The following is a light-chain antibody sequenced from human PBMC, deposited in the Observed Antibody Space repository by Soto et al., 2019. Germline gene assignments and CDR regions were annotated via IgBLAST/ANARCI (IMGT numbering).Light chain of an antibody. V-gene: IGKV3-11*01. CDR3: QQRDRWPST. J-gene: IGKJ2*02. Sequence: VLTQSPDILSLSPGQTATLSCRASESVDRYVAWYQQKVGQAPRLLIYDAFTRATGVAARFSGSGSATDFTLTISSLEPADFAVYYCQQRDRWPSTFGPGTKVEIK. CDR1: ESVDRY. CDR2: DAF.